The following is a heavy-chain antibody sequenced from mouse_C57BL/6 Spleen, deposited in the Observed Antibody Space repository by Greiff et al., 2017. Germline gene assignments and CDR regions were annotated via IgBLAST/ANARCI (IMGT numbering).Heavy chain of an antibody. V-gene: IGHV1-64*01. CDR2: IHPNSGST. Sequence: QVQLQQPGAELVKPGASVKLSCKASGYTFTSYWMHWVKQRPGQGLEWIGMIHPNSGSTNYNEKFKSKATLTVDKSSSTAYMQLSSLTSEDSAVYYCARNPRYYGSSYWYFDVWGTGTTVTVSS. J-gene: IGHJ1*03. D-gene: IGHD1-1*01. CDR3: ARNPRYYGSSYWYFDV. CDR1: GYTFTSYW.